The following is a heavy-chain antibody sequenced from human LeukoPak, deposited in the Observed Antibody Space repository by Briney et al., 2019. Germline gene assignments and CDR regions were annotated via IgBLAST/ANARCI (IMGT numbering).Heavy chain of an antibody. CDR2: INSDGSST. J-gene: IGHJ4*02. V-gene: IGHV3-74*01. Sequence: GGSLRLSCAASGFTFSSHWMHWVRQAPGKGLVWVSRINSDGSSTNYADAVKGRFTVSRDNAKNTLYLQVNSLRAEDTAVYYCARDKSSGYWFTDYWGQGTLVTVSS. CDR1: GFTFSSHW. D-gene: IGHD3-22*01. CDR3: ARDKSSGYWFTDY.